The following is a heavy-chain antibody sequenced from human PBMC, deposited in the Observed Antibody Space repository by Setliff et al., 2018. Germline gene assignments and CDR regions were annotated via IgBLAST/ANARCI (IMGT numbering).Heavy chain of an antibody. CDR1: GGSISSGDYY. V-gene: IGHV4-30-4*08. CDR3: ARDGDYFGSGNRFDP. D-gene: IGHD3-10*01. J-gene: IGHJ5*02. Sequence: SETLSLTCTVSGGSISSGDYYWSWIRQPPGKGLEWIGYIYYSGSTYYNPSLKSRVTISVDTSKNQFSLKLSSVTAADTAVYYCARDGDYFGSGNRFDPWGQGTLVTVSS. CDR2: IYYSGST.